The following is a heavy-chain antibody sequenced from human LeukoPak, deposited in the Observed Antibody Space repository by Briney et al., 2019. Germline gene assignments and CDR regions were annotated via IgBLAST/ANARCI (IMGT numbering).Heavy chain of an antibody. V-gene: IGHV1-2*02. CDR2: INPNSGGT. J-gene: IGHJ5*02. Sequence: ASVKVSCKASGYTFTGYYMHWVRQAPGQGLEWMGWINPNSGGTNYAQKFQGRVTMTRDTSISTAYMELSRLRSDDTAVYYCARDRLWFGEPVNWLDPWGQGTLVTVSS. CDR1: GYTFTGYY. D-gene: IGHD3-10*01. CDR3: ARDRLWFGEPVNWLDP.